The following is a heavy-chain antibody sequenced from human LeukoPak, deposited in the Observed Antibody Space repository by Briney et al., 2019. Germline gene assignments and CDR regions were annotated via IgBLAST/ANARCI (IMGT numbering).Heavy chain of an antibody. CDR2: ISGDGGST. CDR1: GFTFDDYA. D-gene: IGHD3-22*01. J-gene: IGHJ4*02. CDR3: AKGHYYDSSASDY. V-gene: IGHV3-43*02. Sequence: HPGGSLRLSCAASGFTFDDYAMHWVRQAPGKGLEWVSLISGDGGSTYYADSVKGRFTISRDNSKSSLYLQMNSLRTEDTALYYRAKGHYYDSSASDYWGQGTLVTVSS.